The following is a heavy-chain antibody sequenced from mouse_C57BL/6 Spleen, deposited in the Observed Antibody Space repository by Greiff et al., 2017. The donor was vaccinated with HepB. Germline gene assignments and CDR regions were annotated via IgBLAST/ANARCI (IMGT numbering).Heavy chain of an antibody. J-gene: IGHJ1*03. CDR2: IDPSDSYT. V-gene: IGHV1-59*01. CDR1: GYTFTSYW. Sequence: QVQLQQPGAELVRPGTSVKLSCKASGYTFTSYWMHWVKQRPGQGLEWIGVIDPSDSYTNYNQKFKGKATLTVDTSSSTAYMQLSSLTSEDSAVYYCARKVGDDYDASYWYFDVWGTGTTVTVSS. CDR3: ARKVGDDYDASYWYFDV. D-gene: IGHD2-4*01.